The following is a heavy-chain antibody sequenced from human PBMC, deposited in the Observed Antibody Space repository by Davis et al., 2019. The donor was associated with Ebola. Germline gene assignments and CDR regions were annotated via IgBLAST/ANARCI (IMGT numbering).Heavy chain of an antibody. D-gene: IGHD3-9*01. J-gene: IGHJ6*02. V-gene: IGHV3-21*01. Sequence: GESLKISCVASKFTFSAYGMNWVRQAPGKGLEWVSSISSSSSYIYCADSVKGRFTISRDNAKNSLYLQMNSLRAEDTAVYYCASLLYYDILTGSYYGMDVWGQGTTVTVSS. CDR3: ASLLYYDILTGSYYGMDV. CDR2: ISSSSSYI. CDR1: KFTFSAYG.